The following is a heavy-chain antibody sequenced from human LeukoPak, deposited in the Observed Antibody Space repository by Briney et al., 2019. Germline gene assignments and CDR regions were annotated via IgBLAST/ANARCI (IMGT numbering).Heavy chain of an antibody. CDR1: GYTITSYG. CDR3: ARDDPYTAAAGADY. V-gene: IGHV1-18*01. D-gene: IGHD6-13*01. CDR2: ISVYNGNT. Sequence: ASVKVSCKVSGYTITSYGISWVRQAPGQGLEWMGWISVYNGNTNHAQKVQDRVTMTTDPSTTTAYMELRSLRSDDTAVYYCARDDPYTAAAGADYWGQGTLVTVSS. J-gene: IGHJ4*02.